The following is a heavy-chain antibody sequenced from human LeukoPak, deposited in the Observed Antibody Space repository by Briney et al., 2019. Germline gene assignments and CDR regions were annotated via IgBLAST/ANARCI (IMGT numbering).Heavy chain of an antibody. Sequence: PGGSLRLSCAASGFTFSSYGMHWVRQAPGKGLEWVAVISYDGSNKYYADSVKGRFTISRDNSKNTLYLQMNSLRAEDTAVYYCAKDLHKRWSYYFDYWGQGTLVTVSS. J-gene: IGHJ4*02. V-gene: IGHV3-30*18. CDR2: ISYDGSNK. CDR1: GFTFSSYG. CDR3: AKDLHKRWSYYFDY. D-gene: IGHD6-13*01.